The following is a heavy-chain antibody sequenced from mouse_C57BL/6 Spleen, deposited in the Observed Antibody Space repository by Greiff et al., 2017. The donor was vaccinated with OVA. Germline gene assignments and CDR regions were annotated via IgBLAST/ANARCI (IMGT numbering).Heavy chain of an antibody. Sequence: EVQLQQSGPELVKPGASVKISCKASGYTFTDYYMNWVKQSHGKSLEWIGDINPNNGGTSYNQKFKGKATLTVDKSSSTAYMELRSLTSEDSAVDYCARVLGRGFAYWGQGTLVTVSA. D-gene: IGHD4-1*01. V-gene: IGHV1-26*01. CDR2: INPNNGGT. CDR1: GYTFTDYY. J-gene: IGHJ3*01. CDR3: ARVLGRGFAY.